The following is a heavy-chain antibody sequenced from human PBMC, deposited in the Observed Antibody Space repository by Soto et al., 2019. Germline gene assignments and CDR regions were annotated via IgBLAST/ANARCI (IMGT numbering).Heavy chain of an antibody. V-gene: IGHV3-53*01. Sequence: GGSLRLSCAASGFTVSSNYMSWVRQAPGKGLEWVSVIYSGGSTYYADSVKGRFTISRDNSKNTLYLQMNSLRAEDTAVYYCVRGTYYYYYGMDVWGQGTTVTVSS. CDR3: VRGTYYYYYGMDV. CDR2: IYSGGST. D-gene: IGHD3-10*01. CDR1: GFTVSSNY. J-gene: IGHJ6*02.